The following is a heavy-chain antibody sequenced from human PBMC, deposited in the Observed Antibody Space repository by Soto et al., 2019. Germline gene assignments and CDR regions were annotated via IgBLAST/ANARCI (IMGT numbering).Heavy chain of an antibody. Sequence: VQLVESGGGLVQPGGSLRLSCAASGFTFSSYWMHWVRQAPGKGLEWVAVISYDGSNKYYADSVKGRFTISRDNSKNTLYLQMNSLRAEDTAVYYCAKGRGYSYGYPFDYWGQGTLVTVSS. J-gene: IGHJ4*02. CDR1: GFTFSSYW. CDR3: AKGRGYSYGYPFDY. V-gene: IGHV3-30*18. D-gene: IGHD5-18*01. CDR2: ISYDGSNK.